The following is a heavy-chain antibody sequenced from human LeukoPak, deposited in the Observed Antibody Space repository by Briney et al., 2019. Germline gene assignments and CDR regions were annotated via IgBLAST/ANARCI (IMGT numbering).Heavy chain of an antibody. CDR3: ATAVTTNFYNYGMDV. CDR1: GGSISSYY. D-gene: IGHD4-17*01. V-gene: IGHV4-59*01. CDR2: IYYSGST. Sequence: KPSETLSLTCTVSGGSISSYYWSWIRQPPGKGLEWIGYIYYSGSTNYNPSLKSRVTISVDTSKNQFSLKLSSVTAADTAVYYCATAVTTNFYNYGMDVWGQGTTVTVSS. J-gene: IGHJ6*02.